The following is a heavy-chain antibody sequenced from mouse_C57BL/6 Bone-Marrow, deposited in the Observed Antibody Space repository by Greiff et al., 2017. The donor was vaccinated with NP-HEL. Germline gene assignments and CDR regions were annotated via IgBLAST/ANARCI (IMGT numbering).Heavy chain of an antibody. Sequence: VQLKESGGGLVKPGGSLKLSCAASGFTFSDYGMHWVRQAPEKGLEWVAYISSGSSTIYYADTVKGRFTISRDNAKNTLFLQMTSLRSEDTAMYYCARTTMVTEGFAYWGQGTLVTVSA. CDR2: ISSGSSTI. V-gene: IGHV5-17*01. CDR1: GFTFSDYG. CDR3: ARTTMVTEGFAY. J-gene: IGHJ3*01. D-gene: IGHD2-2*01.